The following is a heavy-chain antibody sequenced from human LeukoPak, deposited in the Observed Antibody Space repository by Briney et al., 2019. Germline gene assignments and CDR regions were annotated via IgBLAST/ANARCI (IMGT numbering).Heavy chain of an antibody. CDR1: GFTFNNYA. V-gene: IGHV3-23*01. CDR3: AKDTHLEAAAGTDYYYGMDV. Sequence: PGGSLRLSCGASGFTFNNYAMNWVRQAPGKGLEWASTVSVSGGNTYYADSVKGRFTVSRDNSKNTLYLQMNSLRAEDSAIYYCAKDTHLEAAAGTDYYYGMDVWGQGTTVTVSS. CDR2: VSVSGGNT. J-gene: IGHJ6*02. D-gene: IGHD6-13*01.